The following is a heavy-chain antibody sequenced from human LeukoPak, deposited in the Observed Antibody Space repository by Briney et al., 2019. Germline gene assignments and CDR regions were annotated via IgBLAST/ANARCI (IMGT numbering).Heavy chain of an antibody. D-gene: IGHD2-2*01. CDR2: IYYSGST. CDR3: AKDVRGARNCSSTSCCCWFDP. J-gene: IGHJ5*02. V-gene: IGHV4-59*12. CDR1: GGSISSYY. Sequence: SETLSLTCTVSGGSISSYYWSWIRQPPGKGLEWIGYIYYSGSTNYNPSLKSRVTISVDTSKNQFSLKLSSVTAADTAVYYCAKDVRGARNCSSTSCCCWFDPWGQGTLVTVSS.